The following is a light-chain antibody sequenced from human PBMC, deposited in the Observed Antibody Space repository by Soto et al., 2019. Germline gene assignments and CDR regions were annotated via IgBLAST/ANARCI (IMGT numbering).Light chain of an antibody. Sequence: QSALTQPASVSGSPGQSITISCTGTSSDVGCYNLVSWYQQHPGNAPKLMIYEGSKRPSWVSNRCSGSKSGNTASLTITGVEAEDEANNYCCSYAGSPVVFGGGTKLTVL. J-gene: IGLJ2*01. V-gene: IGLV2-23*01. CDR1: SSDVGCYNL. CDR3: CSYAGSPVV. CDR2: EGS.